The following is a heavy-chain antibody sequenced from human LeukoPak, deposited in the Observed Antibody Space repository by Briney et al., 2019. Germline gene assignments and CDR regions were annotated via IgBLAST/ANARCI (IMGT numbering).Heavy chain of an antibody. Sequence: GASVKVSCKASGYTFTGYYMHWVRQAPGQGPEWMGWINPNSGGTNYAQKFQGRVTMTRDTSISTAYMELSRLRSDDTAVYYCARDWHDFWSGYYTGIHDYWGQGTLVTVSS. V-gene: IGHV1-2*02. D-gene: IGHD3-3*01. J-gene: IGHJ4*02. CDR2: INPNSGGT. CDR3: ARDWHDFWSGYYTGIHDY. CDR1: GYTFTGYY.